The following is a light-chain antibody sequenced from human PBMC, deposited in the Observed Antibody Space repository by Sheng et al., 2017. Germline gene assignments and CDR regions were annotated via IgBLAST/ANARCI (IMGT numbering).Light chain of an antibody. CDR2: AAS. CDR1: QDINTY. CDR3: MQSLHTPFT. J-gene: IGKJ3*01. V-gene: IGKV1-33*01. Sequence: DIQMTQSPSSLSAFVGDRVTITCQASQDINTYLNWYQQKPGKAPNLLIHAASSLEAGVPSRFSGSGSGTDFTLKISRVEAEDVGVYYCMQSLHTPFTFGPGTKVEI.